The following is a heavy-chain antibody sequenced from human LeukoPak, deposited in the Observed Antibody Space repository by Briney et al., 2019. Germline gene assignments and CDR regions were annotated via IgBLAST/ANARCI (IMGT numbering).Heavy chain of an antibody. V-gene: IGHV1-69*13. CDR3: AREIVASGKTFDY. CDR2: IIPIFGTA. J-gene: IGHJ4*02. Sequence: ASVKVSCKASGGTFSSYAISWVRQAPGQGLEWMGGIIPIFGTANYAQKFQGRVTITADESTSTAYMELSSLRSEDTAVYYCAREIVASGKTFDYWGQGTLVTVST. CDR1: GGTFSSYA. D-gene: IGHD5-12*01.